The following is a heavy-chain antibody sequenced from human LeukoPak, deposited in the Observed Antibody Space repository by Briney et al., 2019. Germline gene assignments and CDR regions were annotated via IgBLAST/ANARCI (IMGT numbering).Heavy chain of an antibody. D-gene: IGHD3-22*01. Sequence: ASVKVSCKASGYTFTSYGISWVRQAPGQGLEWMGWISAYNGNTNYAQKLQGRVTMTTDTSTSTAYMGLRSLRSDDTAVYYCARDLTVRYYDSSGYFRSWGQGTLVTVSS. J-gene: IGHJ4*02. CDR1: GYTFTSYG. CDR3: ARDLTVRYYDSSGYFRS. V-gene: IGHV1-18*01. CDR2: ISAYNGNT.